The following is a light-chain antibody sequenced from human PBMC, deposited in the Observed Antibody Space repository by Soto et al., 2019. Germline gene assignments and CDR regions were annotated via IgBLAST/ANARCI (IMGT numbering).Light chain of an antibody. Sequence: EIVLTQSPGTLSLSPGERATLSCRASQSVRDTYLAWYQQKPGQAPRLLIYGASSRATGIPDRFSGRGSGTDFTLTITRLEPEDFAVYYCQQYGISPTFGQGTKVEIK. J-gene: IGKJ1*01. CDR2: GAS. CDR1: QSVRDTY. V-gene: IGKV3-20*01. CDR3: QQYGISPT.